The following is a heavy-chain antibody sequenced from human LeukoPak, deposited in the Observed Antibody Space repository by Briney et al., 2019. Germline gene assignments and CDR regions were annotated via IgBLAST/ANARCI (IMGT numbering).Heavy chain of an antibody. J-gene: IGHJ4*02. CDR3: ARHRSSWLIDY. V-gene: IGHV3-23*01. CDR1: GFTFSSYA. CDR2: ISGSGGST. Sequence: GGSLRLSCAASGFTFSSYAMSWVRQAPGKGLEWVSDISGSGGSTYYADSVKGRFTISRDNSKNTLYLQMNSLRAEDTAVYYCARHRSSWLIDYWGQGTLVTVSS. D-gene: IGHD6-6*01.